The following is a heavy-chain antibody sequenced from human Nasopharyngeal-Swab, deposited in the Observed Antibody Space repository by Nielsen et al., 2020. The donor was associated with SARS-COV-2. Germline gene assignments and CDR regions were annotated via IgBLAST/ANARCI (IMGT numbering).Heavy chain of an antibody. CDR1: GFTFNSYV. CDR2: ITVSSDAT. V-gene: IGHV3-23*01. J-gene: IGHJ4*02. CDR3: APGPNWGLGY. Sequence: GESLKISCAASGFTFNSYVMIWVRQAPGEGLEWVSYITVSSDATNYAESVKGRFTISRDNSKNSLYLQMNSLRVEDTATYYCAPGPNWGLGYWGRGTLVTVSS. D-gene: IGHD7-27*01.